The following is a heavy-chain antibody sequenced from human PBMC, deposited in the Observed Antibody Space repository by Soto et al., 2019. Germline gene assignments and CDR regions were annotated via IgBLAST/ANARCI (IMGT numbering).Heavy chain of an antibody. Sequence: PVGSLRLSCAASGFTFSSYGMHWVRQAPGKGLEWVAVIWYDGSNKYYADSVKGRFTISRDNSKNTLYLQMNSLRAEDTAVYYCARDQAPPWGVVIAIRRPYDAFDIWGQGTMVTVSS. CDR2: IWYDGSNK. D-gene: IGHD2-21*01. V-gene: IGHV3-33*01. CDR1: GFTFSSYG. CDR3: ARDQAPPWGVVIAIRRPYDAFDI. J-gene: IGHJ3*02.